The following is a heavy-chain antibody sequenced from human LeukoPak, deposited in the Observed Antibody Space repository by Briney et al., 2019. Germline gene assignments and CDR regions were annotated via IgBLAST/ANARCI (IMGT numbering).Heavy chain of an antibody. CDR2: INHSGST. Sequence: PSETLSLTCAVYGGSFSGYYWSWIRQPPGRGLEWIGEINHSGSTNYNPSLKSRVTISVDTSKNQFSLKLSSVTAADTAVYYCAREDARSAAGTGMGAFDIWGQGTMVTVSS. V-gene: IGHV4-34*01. CDR1: GGSFSGYY. CDR3: AREDARSAAGTGMGAFDI. J-gene: IGHJ3*02. D-gene: IGHD6-13*01.